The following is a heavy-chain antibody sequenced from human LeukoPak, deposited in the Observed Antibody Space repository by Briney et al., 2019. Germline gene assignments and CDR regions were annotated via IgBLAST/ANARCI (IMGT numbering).Heavy chain of an antibody. V-gene: IGHV4-4*02. CDR1: GGSISSSNW. D-gene: IGHD6-13*01. J-gene: IGHJ4*02. CDR3: ARGLRIAAAGTIRFDY. Sequence: SETLSLTCAVSGGSISSSNWWTWVRQPPGKGLEWIGEIYHSGSTNYNPSLKSRVTISVDKSKNQFSLKLSSVTAADTAVYYCARGLRIAAAGTIRFDYRGQGTLVTVSS. CDR2: IYHSGST.